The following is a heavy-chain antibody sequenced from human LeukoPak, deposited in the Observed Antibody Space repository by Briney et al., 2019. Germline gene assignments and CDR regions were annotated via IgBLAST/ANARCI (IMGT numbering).Heavy chain of an antibody. CDR2: ISYDGSNK. V-gene: IGHV3-30-3*01. J-gene: IGHJ4*02. Sequence: QSGGSLRLSCAASGFTFDSHAMHWVRQAPGKGLEWVAVISYDGSNKYYAHSVKGRFTISRDNSKNTLYLQMNSLRAEDTAVYYCARDSWIAVAGIFDYWGQGTLVTVSS. CDR1: GFTFDSHA. CDR3: ARDSWIAVAGIFDY. D-gene: IGHD6-19*01.